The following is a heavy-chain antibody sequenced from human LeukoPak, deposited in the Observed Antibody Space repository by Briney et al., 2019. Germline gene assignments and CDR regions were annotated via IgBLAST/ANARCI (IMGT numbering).Heavy chain of an antibody. CDR3: ARGGYSSGYYYFDY. J-gene: IGHJ4*02. D-gene: IGHD3-22*01. Sequence: SETLSLTCTVSGGSISSGGYYWTWIRQHPGRGLEWIGYIYDSGGTNYNPSLESRVTISLDTSQNQFSLKLSSVTAADRALYYCARGGYSSGYYYFDYWGQGTLVTVSS. CDR2: IYDSGGT. CDR1: GGSISSGGYY. V-gene: IGHV4-61*08.